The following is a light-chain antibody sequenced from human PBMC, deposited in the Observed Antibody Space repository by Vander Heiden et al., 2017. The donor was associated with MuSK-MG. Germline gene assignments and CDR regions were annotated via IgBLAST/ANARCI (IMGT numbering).Light chain of an antibody. J-gene: IGLJ2*01. V-gene: IGLV2-14*03. CDR3: SSYTSSSTRV. CDR1: SSDVGGYNY. Sequence: SALPQPPSVSGSPGRSITISCTGTSSDVGGYNYGSWYQQHPGKAPKLMIYDVSNRPSGVSNRFSGSKSGNTASLTISGLQAEDEADYYCSSYTSSSTRVFGGGTKLTVL. CDR2: DVS.